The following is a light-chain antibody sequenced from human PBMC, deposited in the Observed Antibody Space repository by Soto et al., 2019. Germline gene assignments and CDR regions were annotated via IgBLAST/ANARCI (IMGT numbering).Light chain of an antibody. CDR1: SSDVGKYDY. V-gene: IGLV2-8*01. CDR2: EVS. Sequence: QSVLTQPPSASGSPGQSVAISYTGTSSDVGKYDYVSWFQHHPGKAPKLIIYEVSKRPSGVPDRFSGSKSGNTASLTVSGLQAEDEADYYCSSYAGSSNVFGTGTKVTVL. J-gene: IGLJ1*01. CDR3: SSYAGSSNV.